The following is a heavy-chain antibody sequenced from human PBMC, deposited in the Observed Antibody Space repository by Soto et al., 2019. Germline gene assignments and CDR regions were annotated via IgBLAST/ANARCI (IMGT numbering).Heavy chain of an antibody. CDR2: ISYDGSNK. V-gene: IGHV3-30*18. J-gene: IGHJ4*02. D-gene: IGHD5-12*01. CDR3: AKGPKGIVATIYDY. Sequence: PGGSLRLSCAASGFTFSSYGMHWVRRAPGKGLEWVAVISYDGSNKYYADSVKGRFTISRDNSKNTLYLQMNSLRAEDTAVYYCAKGPKGIVATIYDYWGQGTLVTVSS. CDR1: GFTFSSYG.